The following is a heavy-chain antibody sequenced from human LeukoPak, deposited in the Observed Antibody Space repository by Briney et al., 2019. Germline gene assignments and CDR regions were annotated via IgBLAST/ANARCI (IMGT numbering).Heavy chain of an antibody. J-gene: IGHJ5*02. CDR2: INTNTGNP. CDR3: ARDGNDFWSGYPGDNWFDP. D-gene: IGHD3-3*01. V-gene: IGHV7-4-1*02. CDR1: GYTFTSYA. Sequence: ASVKVSCKASGYTFTSYAMNWVRQAPGQGLEWMGWINTNTGNPTYAQGFTGRFVFSLDTSVSTAYLQISSLRAEDTAVYYCARDGNDFWSGYPGDNWFDPWGQGTLVTVSS.